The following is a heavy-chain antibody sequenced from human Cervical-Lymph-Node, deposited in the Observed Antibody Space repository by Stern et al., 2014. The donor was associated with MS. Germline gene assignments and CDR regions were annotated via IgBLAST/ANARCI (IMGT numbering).Heavy chain of an antibody. V-gene: IGHV3-23*04. CDR3: AKDRVSADS. Sequence: EVQLVQSGGGLVQPGGSLRLSCAASGFTFSSYSMTWVRQAPGKGLEWVSGISGSGVGTYYADSVKGRFTISRDNSNNTLFLQMNSLRAEDSAVYYCAKDRVSADSWGQGTLVTVSS. J-gene: IGHJ4*02. CDR1: GFTFSSYS. CDR2: ISGSGVGT.